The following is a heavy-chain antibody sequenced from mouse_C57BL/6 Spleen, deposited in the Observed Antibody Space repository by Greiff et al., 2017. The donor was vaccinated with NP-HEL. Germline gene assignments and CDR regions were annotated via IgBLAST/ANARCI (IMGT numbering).Heavy chain of an antibody. Sequence: EVQLQESEGGLVQPGSSMKLSCTASGFTFSDYYMAWVRQVPEKGLEWVANINYDGSSTYYLDSLKSRFIISRDNAKNILYLQMSSLKSEDTATYYCAREGSNYYFDYWGQGTTLTVSS. J-gene: IGHJ2*01. D-gene: IGHD2-5*01. V-gene: IGHV5-16*01. CDR2: INYDGSST. CDR1: GFTFSDYY. CDR3: AREGSNYYFDY.